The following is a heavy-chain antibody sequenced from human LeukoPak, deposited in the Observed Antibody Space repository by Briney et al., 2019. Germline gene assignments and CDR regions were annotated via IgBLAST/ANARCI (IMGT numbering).Heavy chain of an antibody. J-gene: IGHJ4*02. CDR3: AKGRGSSNSASNY. CDR2: ISGSGDTT. V-gene: IGHV3-23*01. D-gene: IGHD1-26*01. CDR1: GFIFSNYA. Sequence: AGGSLRLSCTASGFIFSNYAMTWVRQAPGKGLEWVSGISGSGDTTYYADSVKGRLTISRDNSKNTLHLQMNGLRAEDTAVYYCAKGRGSSNSASNYWGQGTPVTVSS.